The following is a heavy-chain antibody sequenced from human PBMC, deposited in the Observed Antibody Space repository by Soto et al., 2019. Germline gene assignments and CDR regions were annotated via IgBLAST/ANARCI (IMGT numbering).Heavy chain of an antibody. Sequence: GGSLRLSCAASGFTFSSYWMSWVRQAPGKGLEWVANIKQDGSEKYYVDSVKGRFTISRDNAKNSLYLQMNSLRAEDTAVYYCARGSLNYYDSSGYPFDSWGQGTLVTVSS. V-gene: IGHV3-7*05. J-gene: IGHJ4*02. D-gene: IGHD3-22*01. CDR3: ARGSLNYYDSSGYPFDS. CDR1: GFTFSSYW. CDR2: IKQDGSEK.